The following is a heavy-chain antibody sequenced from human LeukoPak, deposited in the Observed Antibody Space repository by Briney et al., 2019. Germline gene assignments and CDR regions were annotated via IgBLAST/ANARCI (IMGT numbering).Heavy chain of an antibody. D-gene: IGHD3-16*01. CDR3: VRDQGGAVSY. CDR2: ISSLSGTI. CDR1: GFTFSSYS. V-gene: IGHV3-48*01. J-gene: IGHJ4*02. Sequence: GGSLRLSCAASGFTFSSYSMNWARQAPGKGLEWVSHISSLSGTIYYADSVKGRFIISRDNAQNSLFLQMNSLRAEDTAVYYCVRDQGGAVSYWGQGTLVTVSS.